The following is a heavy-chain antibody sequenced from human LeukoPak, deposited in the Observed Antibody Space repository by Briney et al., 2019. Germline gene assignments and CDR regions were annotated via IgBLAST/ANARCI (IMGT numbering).Heavy chain of an antibody. CDR3: ARGGSYYYDSSGYYPPDY. Sequence: ASVKVSCKASGYTFTSYGISWVRQAPGQGLEWMGWISAYNGNTNYAQKLQGRVTMTTDTSTSTAYMELRSLRSDDTAVYYCARGGSYYYDSSGYYPPDYWGQGTLVTVSS. CDR1: GYTFTSYG. D-gene: IGHD3-22*01. V-gene: IGHV1-18*01. CDR2: ISAYNGNT. J-gene: IGHJ4*02.